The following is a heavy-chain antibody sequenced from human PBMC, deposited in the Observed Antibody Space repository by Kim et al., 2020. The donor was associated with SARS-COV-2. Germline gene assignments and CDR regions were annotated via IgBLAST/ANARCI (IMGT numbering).Heavy chain of an antibody. CDR3: ARERYGDLPFDY. CDR2: INYSGST. V-gene: IGHV4-59*13. Sequence: SETLSLTCTVSGSSMSGYYWSWIRQPPGKGLEWIGYINYSGSTSYNPSLKSRVTISVDTSKNQFSLKLSSVTAADTAVYYCARERYGDLPFDYWGQGTL. J-gene: IGHJ4*02. CDR1: GSSMSGYY. D-gene: IGHD4-17*01.